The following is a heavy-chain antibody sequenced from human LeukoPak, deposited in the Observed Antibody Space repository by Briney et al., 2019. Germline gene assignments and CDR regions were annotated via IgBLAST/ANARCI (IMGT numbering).Heavy chain of an antibody. CDR3: AKDSSWFGEV. Sequence: PGGSLRLSCAASGFTFSSYGMHWVRQAPGKGLEWVSGISWNSGSIGYADSVKGRFTISRDNAKNSLYLQMNSLRAEDTALYYCAKDSSWFGEVWGQGTLVTVSS. J-gene: IGHJ4*02. V-gene: IGHV3-9*01. CDR2: ISWNSGSI. D-gene: IGHD3-10*01. CDR1: GFTFSSYG.